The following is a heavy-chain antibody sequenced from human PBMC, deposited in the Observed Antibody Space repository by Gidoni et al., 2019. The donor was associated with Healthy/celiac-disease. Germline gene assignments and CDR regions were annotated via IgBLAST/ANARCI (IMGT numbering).Heavy chain of an antibody. J-gene: IGHJ4*02. CDR2: INPNSGGT. V-gene: IGHV1-2*02. Sequence: QVQLVQSGAEVIKPGASVKVSCTASGYTFTGYYMHWVRQAPGQGLEWMGWINPNSGGTNYEQKYQGRVTMTRDTSISTAYMELSRLRSDDTAVYYCARAGQQWLVDYWGQGTLVTVSS. CDR3: ARAGQQWLVDY. D-gene: IGHD6-19*01. CDR1: GYTFTGYY.